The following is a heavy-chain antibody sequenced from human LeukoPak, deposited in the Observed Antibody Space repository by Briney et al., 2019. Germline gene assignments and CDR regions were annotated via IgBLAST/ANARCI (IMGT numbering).Heavy chain of an antibody. CDR3: ARDMVTVTTNYWYFDL. D-gene: IGHD4-17*01. V-gene: IGHV4-4*02. CDR1: GGSISSSNW. J-gene: IGHJ2*01. CDR2: IYHSGST. Sequence: SETLSLTCAVSGGSISSSNWWSWVRPPPGKGLEWIGEIYHSGSTNYNPSLKSRVTISVDKSKNQFSLKLSSVTAADTAVYYCARDMVTVTTNYWYFDLWGRGILVTVSS.